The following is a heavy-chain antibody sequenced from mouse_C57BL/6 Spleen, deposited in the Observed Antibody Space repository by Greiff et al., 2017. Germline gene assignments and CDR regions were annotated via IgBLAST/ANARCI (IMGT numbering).Heavy chain of an antibody. CDR2: IYPGDGDT. CDR3: ADGDYFDD. V-gene: IGHV1-80*01. J-gene: IGHJ2*01. Sequence: VKLVESGAELVKPGASVKISCKASGYAFSSYWMNWVKQRPGKGLEWIGQIYPGDGDTNYNGKFKGKATLTADKSSSTAYMQRSSLTSEDSAVYFCADGDYFDDWGQGTTLTVSS. CDR1: GYAFSSYW.